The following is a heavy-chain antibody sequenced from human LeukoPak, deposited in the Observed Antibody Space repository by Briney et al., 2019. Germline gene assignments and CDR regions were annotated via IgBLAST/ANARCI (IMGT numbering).Heavy chain of an antibody. V-gene: IGHV3-30*18. CDR2: ISYDGSNK. J-gene: IGHJ4*02. CDR3: AKDEGDLVYSSSWYRLDY. CDR1: GFTFSSYG. Sequence: GRSLRLSCAASGFTFSSYGMHWVRQAPGKGLEWVAVISYDGSNKYYADSVKGRFTISRDNSKNTLYLQMNSLRAEDTAVYYCAKDEGDLVYSSSWYRLDYWGQGTLVTVSS. D-gene: IGHD6-13*01.